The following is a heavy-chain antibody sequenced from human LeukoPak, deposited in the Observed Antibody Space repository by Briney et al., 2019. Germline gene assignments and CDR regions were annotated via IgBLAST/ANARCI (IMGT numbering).Heavy chain of an antibody. CDR1: GGSFSGYY. J-gene: IGHJ6*03. V-gene: IGHV4-34*01. Sequence: SETLSLTCAVYGGSFSGYYWSWIRQPPGKGLEWIGEINHSGSTNYNPSLKSRVTISVDTSKNQFSLKLRSVTAADTAVYYCARVDGDYYYMDVWGKGTTVTVSS. D-gene: IGHD4-17*01. CDR2: INHSGST. CDR3: ARVDGDYYYMDV.